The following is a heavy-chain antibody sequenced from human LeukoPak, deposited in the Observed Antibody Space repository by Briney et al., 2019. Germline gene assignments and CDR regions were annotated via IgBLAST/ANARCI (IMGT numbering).Heavy chain of an antibody. J-gene: IGHJ4*02. CDR3: AKDAGQVGAISANFDY. Sequence: GGSLRLSCAASGFSLRDYSMDWVRQAPGKGLEWVSSISSSSRYTFYVDSVKGRFTISRDNSKNTLYLQMNSLRAEDTAVYYCAKDAGQVGAISANFDYWGQGTLVTVSS. V-gene: IGHV3-21*04. CDR2: ISSSSRYT. CDR1: GFSLRDYS. D-gene: IGHD1-26*01.